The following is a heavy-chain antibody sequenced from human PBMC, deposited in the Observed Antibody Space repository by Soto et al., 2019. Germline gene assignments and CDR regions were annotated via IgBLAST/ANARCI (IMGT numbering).Heavy chain of an antibody. J-gene: IGHJ6*03. D-gene: IGHD2-2*01. Sequence: GASVKVSCKASGYTFTSYGISWVRQAPGQGLEWMGWISAYNGNTNYAQKLQGRVTMTTDTSTSTAYMELRSLRSDDTAVYYCARDIVVVQAAIPYYYYRDVWGKGTTVTVSS. CDR1: GYTFTSYG. CDR3: ARDIVVVQAAIPYYYYRDV. V-gene: IGHV1-18*01. CDR2: ISAYNGNT.